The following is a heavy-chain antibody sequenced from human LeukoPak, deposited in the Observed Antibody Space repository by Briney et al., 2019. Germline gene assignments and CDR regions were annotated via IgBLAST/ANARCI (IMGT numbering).Heavy chain of an antibody. CDR2: IYPCDSDT. J-gene: IGHJ3*02. V-gene: IGHV5-51*01. CDR1: GYSFTSYW. CDR3: ARNYYDSSGYYYPDAFDI. Sequence: GGALKISCKGSGYSFTSYWIGWGRPKPGEGLGWMGIIYPCDSDTRYSPSFQGQVTISADKSISTAYLQWSSLKASDTAMYYCARNYYDSSGYYYPDAFDIWGQGTMVTVSS. D-gene: IGHD3-22*01.